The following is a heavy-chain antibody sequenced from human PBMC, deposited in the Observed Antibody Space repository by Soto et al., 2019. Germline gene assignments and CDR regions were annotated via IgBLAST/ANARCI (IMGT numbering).Heavy chain of an antibody. CDR1: GFTFSGDS. J-gene: IGHJ6*02. D-gene: IGHD3-10*02. Sequence: GESLKISCAASGFTFSGDSMNWVRQAPEKGLEWVASISTTSTYIYYADSVKGRFTISRDNAKNSLHLQMNSLRAEDTAVYYCVRDYVMDVWGQGTTVTVSS. CDR3: VRDYVMDV. V-gene: IGHV3-21*01. CDR2: ISTTSTYI.